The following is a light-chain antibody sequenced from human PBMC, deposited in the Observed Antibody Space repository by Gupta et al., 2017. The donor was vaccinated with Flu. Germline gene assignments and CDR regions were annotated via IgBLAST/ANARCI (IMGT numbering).Light chain of an antibody. CDR2: LGS. CDR3: MQDLQTPLT. Sequence: ISCRSSQSLRKSNGNNFLDQYMQETGPSPLLLIYLGSNRASGVPDRVSGSGSGTDFTIKISRVEAVDVGFYYCMQDLQTPLTFGQGTKVEFK. CDR1: QSLRKSNGNNF. V-gene: IGKV2-28*01. J-gene: IGKJ1*01.